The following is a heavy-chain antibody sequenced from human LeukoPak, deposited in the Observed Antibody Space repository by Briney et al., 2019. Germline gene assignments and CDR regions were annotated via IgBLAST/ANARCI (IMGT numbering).Heavy chain of an antibody. CDR2: ISGSSDAR. D-gene: IGHD1-26*01. J-gene: IGHJ4*02. V-gene: IGHV3-48*01. CDR3: ARVVGGLSGADY. Sequence: PGGSLRLSCAASGFIFSNYGMHWVRQAPGKGLECVSYISGSSDARHYADSVMGRFTISRDNAENSLYLQMNSLRVEDTAVYYCARVVGGLSGADYWGQGTPVTVSS. CDR1: GFIFSNYG.